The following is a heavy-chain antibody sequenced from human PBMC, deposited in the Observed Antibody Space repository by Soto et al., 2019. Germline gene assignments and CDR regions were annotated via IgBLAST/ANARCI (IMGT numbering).Heavy chain of an antibody. D-gene: IGHD2-21*01. Sequence: GGSLRLSCAASGFTFTIYAIHWVRQAPGKGLEWVAVMSYDGSNKYYADSVKGRFTISRDTSENTLHLQMNSLRTEDTAVYYCARSGVAMSYLYFYGMDVWGQGTTVTVSS. V-gene: IGHV3-30-3*01. J-gene: IGHJ6*02. CDR2: MSYDGSNK. CDR3: ARSGVAMSYLYFYGMDV. CDR1: GFTFTIYA.